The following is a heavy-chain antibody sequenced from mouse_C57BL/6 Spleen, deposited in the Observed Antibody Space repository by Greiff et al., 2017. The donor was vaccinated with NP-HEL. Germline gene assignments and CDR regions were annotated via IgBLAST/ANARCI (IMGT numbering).Heavy chain of an antibody. CDR3: ARGVYYDYDPYYAMDY. CDR2: IYPGDGDT. V-gene: IGHV1-80*01. Sequence: VQLQQSGAELVKPGASVKISCKASGYAFSSYWMNWVKQRPGKGLEWIGQIYPGDGDTNYNGKFKGKATLTADKSSSTAYMQLSSLTSEDSAVYFCARGVYYDYDPYYAMDYWGQGTSVTVSS. CDR1: GYAFSSYW. J-gene: IGHJ4*01. D-gene: IGHD2-4*01.